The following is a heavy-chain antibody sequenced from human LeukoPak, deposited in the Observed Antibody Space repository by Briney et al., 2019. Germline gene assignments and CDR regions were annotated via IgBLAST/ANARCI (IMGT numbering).Heavy chain of an antibody. CDR2: MNPNSGNT. J-gene: IGHJ4*02. V-gene: IGHV1-8*01. Sequence: ASVKVSCKASGYTFTSYDINWVRQATGQGLEWMGWMNPNSGNTGYAQKFQGGVTMTRNTSIGTAYMELSSLRSEDTAVYYCARGRGLTYYYDSSGYYYAYWGQGTLVTVSS. CDR1: GYTFTSYD. CDR3: ARGRGLTYYYDSSGYYYAY. D-gene: IGHD3-22*01.